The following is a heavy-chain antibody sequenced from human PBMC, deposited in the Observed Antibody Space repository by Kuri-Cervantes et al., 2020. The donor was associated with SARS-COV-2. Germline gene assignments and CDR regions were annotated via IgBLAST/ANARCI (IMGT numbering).Heavy chain of an antibody. J-gene: IGHJ4*02. CDR1: GLTFGSYA. Sequence: GESLKISCAASGLTFGSYAMHWVRQAPGKGLEWVAVISYDGSNKYYADSVKGRFTISRDNSKNTLYLQMNSLRAEDTAVYYCAREDGKALQDPRLWDYWGQGTLVTVSS. V-gene: IGHV3-30-3*01. CDR3: AREDGKALQDPRLWDY. CDR2: ISYDGSNK. D-gene: IGHD4-11*01.